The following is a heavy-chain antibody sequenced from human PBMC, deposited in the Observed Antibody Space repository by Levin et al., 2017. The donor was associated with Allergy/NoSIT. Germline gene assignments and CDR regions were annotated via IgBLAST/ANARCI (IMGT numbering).Heavy chain of an antibody. CDR2: IGGTGGSK. J-gene: IGHJ6*02. Sequence: SGGSLRLSCAASGFSFSSYAMNWVRQAPGKGLEWVTNIGGTGGSKYYADSVKGRFTVSRDNSNNTLYLQMHSLRAEDTAVYYCAKEPYGSAGLYSYGLDVWGQGTTVIVSS. CDR1: GFSFSSYA. D-gene: IGHD3-10*01. CDR3: AKEPYGSAGLYSYGLDV. V-gene: IGHV3-23*01.